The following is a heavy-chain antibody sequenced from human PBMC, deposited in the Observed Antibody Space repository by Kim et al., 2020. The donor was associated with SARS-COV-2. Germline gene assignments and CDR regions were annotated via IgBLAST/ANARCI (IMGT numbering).Heavy chain of an antibody. CDR3: ARDLHQLGISWYFDL. D-gene: IGHD7-27*01. CDR1: GFTFSSYS. CDR2: ISSSSSYI. V-gene: IGHV3-21*01. Sequence: GGSLRLSCAASGFTFSSYSMNWVRQAPGKGLEWVSSISSSSSYIYYADSVKGRFTISRDNAKNSLYLQMNSLRAEDTAVYYCARDLHQLGISWYFDLWGRGTLVTVSS. J-gene: IGHJ2*01.